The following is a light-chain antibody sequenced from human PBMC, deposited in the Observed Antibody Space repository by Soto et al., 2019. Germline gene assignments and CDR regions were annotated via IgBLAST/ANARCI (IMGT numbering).Light chain of an antibody. CDR3: SSFAGDNDVI. Sequence: QSALTQPASVSGSPGQSITISCTGTSSDVGSYNLVSWYQQHPGKAPKLMIFEVNQRPSGVPNRFSGSKSGNTASLTVSGLQAEDEADYYCSSFAGDNDVIFGGGTKLTVL. CDR1: SSDVGSYNL. CDR2: EVN. J-gene: IGLJ2*01. V-gene: IGLV2-23*02.